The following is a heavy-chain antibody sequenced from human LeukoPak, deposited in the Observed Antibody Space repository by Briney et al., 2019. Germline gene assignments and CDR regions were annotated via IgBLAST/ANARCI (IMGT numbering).Heavy chain of an antibody. CDR3: ARDPSFHYYDSSGYYYFDY. Sequence: GASVKVSCKASGYTFTSYYMHWVRQAPGQGLEWMGIINPSGGSTSYAQKLQGRVTMTTDTSTSTAYMELRSLRSDDTAVYYCARDPSFHYYDSSGYYYFDYWGQGTLVTVSS. CDR2: INPSGGST. V-gene: IGHV1-46*01. J-gene: IGHJ4*02. D-gene: IGHD3-22*01. CDR1: GYTFTSYY.